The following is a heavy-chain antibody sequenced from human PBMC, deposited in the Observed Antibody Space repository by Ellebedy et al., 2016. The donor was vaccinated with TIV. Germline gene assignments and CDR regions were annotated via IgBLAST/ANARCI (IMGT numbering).Heavy chain of an antibody. CDR1: GYSFTSYW. CDR2: IYPGDSDT. V-gene: IGHV5-51*01. D-gene: IGHD3-22*01. J-gene: IGHJ4*02. CDR3: ARTDSSGYYYPFDY. Sequence: PGGSLRLSCKGSGYSFTSYWIGWVRQMPGKGLEWMGIIYPGDSDTRYSPSFQGQVTISADKSISTAYLQWSSLKASDTAMYYCARTDSSGYYYPFDYWGQGTLVTVSS.